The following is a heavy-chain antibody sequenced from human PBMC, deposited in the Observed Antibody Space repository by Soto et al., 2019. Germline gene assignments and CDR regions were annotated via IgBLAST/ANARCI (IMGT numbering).Heavy chain of an antibody. J-gene: IGHJ4*02. CDR1: GGTFSSYT. CDR3: AREYTENEQQLVFD. CDR2: IIPILGIA. Sequence: SVKVSCKASGGTFSSYTISWVRQAPGQGLEWMGRIIPILGIANYAQKFQGRFTITADKSTSTAYMELSSLRSEDTAVYYCAREYTENEQQLVFDWGQGTLVTVSS. V-gene: IGHV1-69*04. D-gene: IGHD6-13*01.